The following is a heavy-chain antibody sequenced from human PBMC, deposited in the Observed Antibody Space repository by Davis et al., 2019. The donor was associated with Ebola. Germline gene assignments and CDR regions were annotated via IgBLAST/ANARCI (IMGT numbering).Heavy chain of an antibody. CDR3: ARLDYGDYYYFDY. J-gene: IGHJ4*02. V-gene: IGHV4-59*01. D-gene: IGHD4-17*01. CDR2: VYYSGST. CDR1: GASFSPYY. Sequence: PSETLSLTCTVSGASFSPYYWSWIRQPPGKGLEWIGYVYYSGSTNYNPSLKSRVTISVDTSKNQFSLKLSSVTAADTAVYYCARLDYGDYYYFDYWGQGTLVTVSS.